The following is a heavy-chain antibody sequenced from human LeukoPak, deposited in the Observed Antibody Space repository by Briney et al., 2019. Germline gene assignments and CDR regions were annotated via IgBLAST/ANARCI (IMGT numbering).Heavy chain of an antibody. J-gene: IGHJ6*02. CDR3: ARETYDDILTYYYGMDV. Sequence: NPGGSLRLSCAASGFTFSDYYMSWIRQAPGKGLEWVSYISSSGSTIYYADSVKGRFTISRDNAKNSLYLQMNSLRAEDTAVYYCARETYDDILTYYYGMDVWGQGTTVTVSS. D-gene: IGHD3-9*01. CDR1: GFTFSDYY. V-gene: IGHV3-11*01. CDR2: ISSSGSTI.